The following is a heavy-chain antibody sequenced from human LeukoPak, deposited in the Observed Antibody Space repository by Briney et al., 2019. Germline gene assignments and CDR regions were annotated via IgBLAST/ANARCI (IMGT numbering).Heavy chain of an antibody. J-gene: IGHJ4*02. Sequence: SVKVSCKASGGTFSSYAISWVRQAPGQGLEWMGGIIPIFGTANYAQKFQGRVTITADESTSTAYMELSSLRSEDTAVYYCAREARGRYYYDSSGYYYFDYWGQGTLVTVSS. D-gene: IGHD3-22*01. V-gene: IGHV1-69*13. CDR1: GGTFSSYA. CDR3: AREARGRYYYDSSGYYYFDY. CDR2: IIPIFGTA.